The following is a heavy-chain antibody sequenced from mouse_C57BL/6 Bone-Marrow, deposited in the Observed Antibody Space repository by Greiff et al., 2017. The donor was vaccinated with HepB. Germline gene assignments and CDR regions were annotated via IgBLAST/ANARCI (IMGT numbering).Heavy chain of an antibody. CDR3: ARDRGWLPYDLDY. V-gene: IGHV3-6*01. CDR2: ISYDGSN. D-gene: IGHD2-3*01. CDR1: GYSITSGYY. Sequence: ESGPGLVKPSQSLSLTCSVTGYSITSGYYWNWIRQFPGNKLEWMGYISYDGSNNYNPSLKNRISITRDTSKNQFFLKLNSVTTEDTATYYCARDRGWLPYDLDYWGQGTTLTVSS. J-gene: IGHJ2*01.